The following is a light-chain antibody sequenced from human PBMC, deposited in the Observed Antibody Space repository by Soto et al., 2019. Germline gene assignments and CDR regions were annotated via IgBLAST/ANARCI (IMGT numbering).Light chain of an antibody. CDR3: SSWRRNSNPV. V-gene: IGLV2-14*03. CDR1: SSDVGDNNY. J-gene: IGLJ1*01. CDR2: DVR. Sequence: QSVLTQPASVSGSPGQSITISCTGTSSDVGDNNYVSWYQQHPGKAPKLVIFDVRNRPSGVSSRFSGFKSGNTASLTISGLQAEDEADFYCSSWRRNSNPVFGSGTKVTV.